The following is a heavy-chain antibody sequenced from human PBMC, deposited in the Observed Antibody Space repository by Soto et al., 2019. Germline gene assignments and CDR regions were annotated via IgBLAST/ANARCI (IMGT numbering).Heavy chain of an antibody. J-gene: IGHJ6*02. V-gene: IGHV3-21*06. CDR2: IGSSSNYI. CDR1: GFTFTTYS. D-gene: IGHD2-2*01. Sequence: VGSLRLSCAASGFTFTTYSLTWVRQAPGKGLEWVASIGSSSNYIYYADSVKGRFTISRDNAKNSLFLQMNSLRAEDTAVYYCATLTYCSSASCPNYYYVMDVWGQGTTVTSP. CDR3: ATLTYCSSASCPNYYYVMDV.